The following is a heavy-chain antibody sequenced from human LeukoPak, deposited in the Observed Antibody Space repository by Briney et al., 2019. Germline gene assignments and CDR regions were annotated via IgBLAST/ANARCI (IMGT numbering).Heavy chain of an antibody. CDR3: ASYDFWSGYYFSLPRAYYYYGMDV. Sequence: GGSLRLSCAASGFTFSSYAMNWVRQAPGKGLEWVSTISNSGGNTYYADSVKGRFTISRDNSKNTLYLQMNSLRAEDTAVYYCASYDFWSGYYFSLPRAYYYYGMDVWGQGTTVTVSS. J-gene: IGHJ6*02. D-gene: IGHD3-3*01. V-gene: IGHV3-23*01. CDR1: GFTFSSYA. CDR2: ISNSGGNT.